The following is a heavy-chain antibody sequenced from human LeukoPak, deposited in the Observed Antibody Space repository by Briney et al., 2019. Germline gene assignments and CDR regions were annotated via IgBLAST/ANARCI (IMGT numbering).Heavy chain of an antibody. J-gene: IGHJ4*02. D-gene: IGHD6-6*01. CDR3: AKDGGSSSPCFDY. V-gene: IGHV3-30*18. CDR1: GFTFSSYG. CDR2: ISYDGSNK. Sequence: GGSLRLSCAASGFTFSSYGMHWVRQAPGKGLEWVAVISYDGSNKYYADSVKGRFTISRDNSKNTLYLQMNSLRAEDTAVYYYAKDGGSSSPCFDYWGQGTLVTVSS.